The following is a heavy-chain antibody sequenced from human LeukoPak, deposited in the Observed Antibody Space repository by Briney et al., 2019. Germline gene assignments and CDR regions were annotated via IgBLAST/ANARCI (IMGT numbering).Heavy chain of an antibody. CDR2: LDESGRP. D-gene: IGHD2-15*01. V-gene: IGHV4-39*07. CDR3: ARDLGGYPFFMDV. J-gene: IGHJ6*03. Sequence: NASETLSLTCSVSGGSIRSGRLHGAWVGHPPGRGLEFIGSLDESGRPYYNAPLKSRVTISEDSSGKQFSLNLSSVTAADTAVYFCARDLGGYPFFMDVWGRGTTVIVSS. CDR1: GGSIRSGRLH.